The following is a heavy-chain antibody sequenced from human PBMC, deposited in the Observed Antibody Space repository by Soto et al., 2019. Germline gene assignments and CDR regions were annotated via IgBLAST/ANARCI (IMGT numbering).Heavy chain of an antibody. J-gene: IGHJ4*02. V-gene: IGHV1-3*01. D-gene: IGHD3-10*01. CDR2: INGANGDT. CDR3: VSKDYYGAGTYYFDH. Sequence: QVQLVQSGAEVKKPGASVKVSCKASGYTFTAYPVHWVRQAPGQRLEWMGWINGANGDTGYSQKFQGRVTVTRDTSANTVYIELISLTSEGTAVYSCVSKDYYGAGTYYFDHWGQGTLVTVSS. CDR1: GYTFTAYP.